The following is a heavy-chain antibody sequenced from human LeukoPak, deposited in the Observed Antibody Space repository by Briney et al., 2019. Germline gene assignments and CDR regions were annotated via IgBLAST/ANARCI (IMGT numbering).Heavy chain of an antibody. V-gene: IGHV3-15*01. D-gene: IGHD6-19*01. Sequence: PGGSLRLSCAASGFTFSNAWMSWVRQAPGKGLEWVGRIKSKTDGGTTDYAAPVKGRFTISRDDSKNTLYLQMNSLKTEDTAVYYCTPVYSGYSSSYYFDYWGQGTLVTVSS. CDR3: TPVYSGYSSSYYFDY. CDR2: IKSKTDGGTT. CDR1: GFTFSNAW. J-gene: IGHJ4*02.